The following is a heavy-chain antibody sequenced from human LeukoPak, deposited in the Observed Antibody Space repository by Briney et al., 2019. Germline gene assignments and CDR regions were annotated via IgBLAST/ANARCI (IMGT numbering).Heavy chain of an antibody. CDR2: INHTGST. D-gene: IGHD6-6*01. Sequence: SETLSLTCAVYGESFTTFYWGWIRQTPGKGLEWIGEINHTGSTNYNPSLKSRVTISVDKSKNQFSLKLSSVTAADTAVYYCARHKLGPLDYWGQGTLVTVSS. CDR3: ARHKLGPLDY. J-gene: IGHJ4*02. V-gene: IGHV4-34*01. CDR1: GESFTTFY.